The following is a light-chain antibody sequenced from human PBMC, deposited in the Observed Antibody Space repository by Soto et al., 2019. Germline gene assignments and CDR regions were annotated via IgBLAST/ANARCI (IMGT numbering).Light chain of an antibody. CDR1: QSVSSN. CDR2: GAS. Sequence: EILMTQSPATLSVSPGERATLSCRASQSVSSNLAWYQQRPGQGPRLLIYGASTRATGIPARFSGSGSGTEFTLTISSLQSEDFAVYYCQQRSNWPKYTFGQGTKLEIK. CDR3: QQRSNWPKYT. V-gene: IGKV3-15*01. J-gene: IGKJ2*01.